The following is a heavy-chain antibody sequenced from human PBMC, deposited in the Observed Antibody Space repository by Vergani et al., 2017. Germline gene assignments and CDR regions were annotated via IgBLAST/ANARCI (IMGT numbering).Heavy chain of an antibody. D-gene: IGHD4-23*01. CDR3: ARSTTVGDYYYGMDV. V-gene: IGHV1-3*01. Sequence: QVQLVQSGAEVKKPGASVKVSCKASGYTFTSYAMHWVRQAPGQRLEWMGWINAGNGNTKYSQKFQGRVTITRDTSASTAYMELSSLRSEDTAVYYCARSTTVGDYYYGMDVWGQGTTVTVSS. J-gene: IGHJ6*02. CDR1: GYTFTSYA. CDR2: INAGNGNT.